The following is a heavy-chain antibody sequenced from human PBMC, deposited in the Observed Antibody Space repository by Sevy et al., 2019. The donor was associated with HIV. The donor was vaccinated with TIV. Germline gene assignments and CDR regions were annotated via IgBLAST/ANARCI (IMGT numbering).Heavy chain of an antibody. CDR3: ARGDELNSYYYGMDV. Sequence: SQTLSLTCAISGDSVSTSSATWNWFRQSPSRGLEWLGRTYYRSKWYSDYEVSVKGRVTLNPDTSKNQFSLHLESVTPEDTAVYFCARGDELNSYYYGMDVWGQGTTVTVSS. CDR2: TYYRSKWYS. V-gene: IGHV6-1*01. CDR1: GDSVSTSSAT. D-gene: IGHD1-7*01. J-gene: IGHJ6*02.